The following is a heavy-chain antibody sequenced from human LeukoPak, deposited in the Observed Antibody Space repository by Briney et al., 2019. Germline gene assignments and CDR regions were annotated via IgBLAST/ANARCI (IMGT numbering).Heavy chain of an antibody. CDR3: ARALTMVRGGKYNWFDP. CDR1: GGTFSSYA. J-gene: IGHJ5*02. V-gene: IGHV1-69*06. CDR2: IIPIFGTA. D-gene: IGHD3-10*01. Sequence: SVKVSCKASGGTFSSYAISWVRQAPGQGLEWMGGIIPIFGTANYAQKFQGRVTITADKSTSTAYMELSSLRSEDTAVYYCARALTMVRGGKYNWFDPWGQGTLVTVSS.